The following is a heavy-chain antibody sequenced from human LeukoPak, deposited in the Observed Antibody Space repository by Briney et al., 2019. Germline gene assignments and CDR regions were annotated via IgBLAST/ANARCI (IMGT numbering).Heavy chain of an antibody. CDR2: ISSSSSYT. D-gene: IGHD2-2*02. J-gene: IGHJ4*02. CDR3: ARYGFYCSSTSCYIFDN. Sequence: GGSLRLSCAASGFTFSDYYMSWIRQAPGKGLEWVSYISSSSSYTNYADSVKGRFTISRDNAKNSLYLQMNSLRAEDTALYYCARYGFYCSSTSCYIFDNWGQGTLVTVSS. CDR1: GFTFSDYY. V-gene: IGHV3-11*03.